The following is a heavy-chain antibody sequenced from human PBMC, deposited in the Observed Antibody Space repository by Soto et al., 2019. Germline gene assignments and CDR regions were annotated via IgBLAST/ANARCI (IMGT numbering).Heavy chain of an antibody. CDR3: TRSYGYTFGGSLDN. J-gene: IGHJ4*02. CDR2: IITAFGTT. D-gene: IGHD5-18*01. Sequence: VQLVQSGPEVKKPGSSVKVSCKASGDTFNSYVITWVRQAPGQGLEWLGGIITAFGTTSYAQNFQDRLTITADEAATTDHMELSSLTSDDTAMYYCTRSYGYTFGGSLDNWGQGTLVTVPS. V-gene: IGHV1-69*01. CDR1: GDTFNSYV.